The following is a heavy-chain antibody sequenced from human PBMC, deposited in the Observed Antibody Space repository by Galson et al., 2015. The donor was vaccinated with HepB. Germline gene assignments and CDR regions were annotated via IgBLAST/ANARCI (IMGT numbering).Heavy chain of an antibody. V-gene: IGHV3-7*01. CDR2: INHDGSDK. CDR3: ATSLDH. J-gene: IGHJ5*02. CDR1: GFTFSSDW. Sequence: SLRLSCAASGFTFSSDWMTWARQTPGKGLEWVASINHDGSDKYYVDSVVGRFTISRDNADNSLYLQMSSLRAEDTAVYYCATSLDHWGQGTLVTVSS.